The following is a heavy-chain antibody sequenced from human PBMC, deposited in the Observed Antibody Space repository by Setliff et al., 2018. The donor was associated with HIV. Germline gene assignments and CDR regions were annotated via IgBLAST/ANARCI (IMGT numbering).Heavy chain of an antibody. CDR1: GGTFSSYA. CDR3: ARDNYYDSSGAIGY. CDR2: IIPIFGTT. D-gene: IGHD3-22*01. V-gene: IGHV1-69*13. J-gene: IGHJ4*02. Sequence: SVKVSCKAYGGTFSSYAISWVRQAPGQGLEWMGGIIPIFGTTNYAQNFQGRVSITADASTSTSYMELSSLRSDDTAVYYCARDNYYDSSGAIGYWGQGTLVTVSS.